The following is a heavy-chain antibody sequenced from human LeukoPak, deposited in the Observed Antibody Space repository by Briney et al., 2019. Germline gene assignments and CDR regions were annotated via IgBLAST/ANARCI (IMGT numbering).Heavy chain of an antibody. CDR3: ARFGLRGYSYGSSYYYMDV. Sequence: PGGSLRLSCAASGFTVSSNYMSWVRQAPGKGLEWVSVIYSGGSTYYADSVKGRFTISRDNAKNSLYLQMNSLRAEDTAVYYCARFGLRGYSYGSSYYYMDVWGKGTTVTISS. J-gene: IGHJ6*03. CDR1: GFTVSSNY. D-gene: IGHD5-18*01. V-gene: IGHV3-53*01. CDR2: IYSGGST.